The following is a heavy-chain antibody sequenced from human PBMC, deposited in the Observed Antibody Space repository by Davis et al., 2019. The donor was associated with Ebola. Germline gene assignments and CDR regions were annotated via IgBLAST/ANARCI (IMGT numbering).Heavy chain of an antibody. CDR3: ARVSGGQIRGHVDI. Sequence: PSETLSLTCTVSGGSISSYYWSWIRQPPGKGLEWIGYIYYSGSTNYNPSLKSRVTISVDTSKNQFSLKLSPVTAADTAVYYCARVSGGQIRGHVDIWGQGTMVTVSS. CDR2: IYYSGST. J-gene: IGHJ3*02. D-gene: IGHD4-23*01. V-gene: IGHV4-59*01. CDR1: GGSISSYY.